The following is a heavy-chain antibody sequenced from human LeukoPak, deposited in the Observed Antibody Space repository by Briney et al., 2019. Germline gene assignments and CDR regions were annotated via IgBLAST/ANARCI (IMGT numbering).Heavy chain of an antibody. D-gene: IGHD2-15*01. V-gene: IGHV3-21*01. CDR3: AREYCSGGSCYFDY. CDR2: ISSSSSYI. CDR1: GFTFSSYS. Sequence: GGSLRLSCAASGFTFSSYSMNWVRQAPGKGLEWVSSISSSSSYIYYADSVKGRFTISRDNAKNSPYLQMNSLRAEDTAVYYCAREYCSGGSCYFDYWGQGTLVTVSS. J-gene: IGHJ4*02.